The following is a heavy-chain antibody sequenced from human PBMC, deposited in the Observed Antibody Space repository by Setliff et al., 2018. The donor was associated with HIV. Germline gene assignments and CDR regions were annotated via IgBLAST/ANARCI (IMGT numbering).Heavy chain of an antibody. Sequence: RASVKVSCKASGYTFPSYTLHWVRQAPGQGLEWMGWMNPNSGHTGYAQKFQGRVTITSDTSISTAYMELSSLRSEDTAVYYCARGSGFIEAAGTDYWGQGTLVTVSS. D-gene: IGHD6-13*01. J-gene: IGHJ4*02. CDR2: MNPNSGHT. V-gene: IGHV1-8*03. CDR3: ARGSGFIEAAGTDY. CDR1: GYTFPSYT.